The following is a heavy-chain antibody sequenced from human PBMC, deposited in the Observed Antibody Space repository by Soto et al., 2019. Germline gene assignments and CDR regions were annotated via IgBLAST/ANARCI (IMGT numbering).Heavy chain of an antibody. J-gene: IGHJ5*01. Sequence: SXKVSYKAAGYTXCGYYRNWVRRAPGHGLEWMGWIFPHSGGTNYAHNFQVRVTLTSDTSINTAYIELTRLTSEDTAVYYCATDASSQGNHHWFDPWGQGTLVTVSS. D-gene: IGHD1-1*01. CDR1: GYTXCGYY. CDR2: IFPHSGGT. V-gene: IGHV1-2*02. CDR3: ATDASSQGNHHWFDP.